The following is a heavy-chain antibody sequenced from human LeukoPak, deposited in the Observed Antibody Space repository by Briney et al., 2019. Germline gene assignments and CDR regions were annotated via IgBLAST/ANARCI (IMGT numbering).Heavy chain of an antibody. D-gene: IGHD5-12*01. Sequence: GGSLRLSCAASGFTFSSYAMSWVRQAPGKGLGWVSAISGSGGSTYYADSVTGPLTISRDNSKNTLYLQMNSLRVEDTAVYYCAKLRRRYSGYDDYYFDYWGQGTLVTVSS. J-gene: IGHJ4*02. CDR1: GFTFSSYA. CDR2: ISGSGGST. V-gene: IGHV3-23*01. CDR3: AKLRRRYSGYDDYYFDY.